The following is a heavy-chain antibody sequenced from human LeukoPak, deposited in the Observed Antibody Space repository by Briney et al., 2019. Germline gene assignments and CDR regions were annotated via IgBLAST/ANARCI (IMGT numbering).Heavy chain of an antibody. CDR1: GFTFASYA. Sequence: PGGSLRLSCAASGFTFASYAMSWVRQAPGKGLEWASAISSSSSYIYYADSVKGRFTISRDNAKNSLYLQVNSLRAEDTAVYYCARPNLYSTSLDAFDIWGQGTMVTVSS. CDR3: ARPNLYSTSLDAFDI. CDR2: ISSSSSYI. J-gene: IGHJ3*02. D-gene: IGHD2-8*01. V-gene: IGHV3-21*01.